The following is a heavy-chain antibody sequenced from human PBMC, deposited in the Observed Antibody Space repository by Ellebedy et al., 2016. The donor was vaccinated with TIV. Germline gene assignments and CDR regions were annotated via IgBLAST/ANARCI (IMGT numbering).Heavy chain of an antibody. J-gene: IGHJ6*02. CDR3: AHKGQVARGYYYYGMDV. D-gene: IGHD3-10*01. V-gene: IGHV2-5*02. CDR2: IYWDDDK. Sequence: SGPTLVXPTQTLTLTCTFSGFSLSTSGVGVGWIRQPPGKALEWLALIYWDDDKRYSPSLKSRLTITKDTSKNQVVLTMTNMDPVDTATYYCAHKGQVARGYYYYGMDVWGQGTTVTVSS. CDR1: GFSLSTSGVG.